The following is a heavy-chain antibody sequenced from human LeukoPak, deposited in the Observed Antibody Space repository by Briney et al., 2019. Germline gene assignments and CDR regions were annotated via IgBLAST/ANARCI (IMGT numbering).Heavy chain of an antibody. CDR3: AKVPNWSAGAFDI. D-gene: IGHD3-3*01. J-gene: IGHJ3*02. Sequence: GGSLRLSCAASGYTFSSYAMSWVRQAPGKGLEWVSTITDSGITTYYADSVKGRFTISRDNYENTLYLQMSTLRAEDTAVYYCAKVPNWSAGAFDIWGQGTLVTVSS. CDR1: GYTFSSYA. V-gene: IGHV3-23*01. CDR2: ITDSGITT.